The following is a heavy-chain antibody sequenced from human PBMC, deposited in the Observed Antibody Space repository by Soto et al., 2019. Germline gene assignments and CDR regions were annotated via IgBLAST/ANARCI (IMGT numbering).Heavy chain of an antibody. CDR1: ELTFSRYG. D-gene: IGHD2-2*01. V-gene: IGHV3-30*18. Sequence: QVQLVESGGGVVKPGRSLRLSCAASELTFSRYGMHWVRQAPGKGLEWVAMISDDGTKKNYADSVKGRFTISRDNSKNTMYLQMNSLRPEDTAVYYCAKDIVVPSALGDYYYGMDFWGQGTTVTVSS. J-gene: IGHJ6*02. CDR3: AKDIVVPSALGDYYYGMDF. CDR2: ISDDGTKK.